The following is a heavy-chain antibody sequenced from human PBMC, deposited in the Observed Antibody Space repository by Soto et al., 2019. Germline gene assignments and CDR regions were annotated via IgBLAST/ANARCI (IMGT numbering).Heavy chain of an antibody. Sequence: ASETLSLTCTVSGGSISSSSYYWGWLRQPPGKGLEWIGYIYYSGNTYYNPSLKSRITISVDTSKDQFSLKLSSVTAADSAVYYCARGSTVARPRVYFDFWGQGAQVTVSS. CDR1: GGSISSSSYY. D-gene: IGHD6-6*01. CDR2: IYYSGNT. V-gene: IGHV4-39*07. J-gene: IGHJ4*02. CDR3: ARGSTVARPRVYFDF.